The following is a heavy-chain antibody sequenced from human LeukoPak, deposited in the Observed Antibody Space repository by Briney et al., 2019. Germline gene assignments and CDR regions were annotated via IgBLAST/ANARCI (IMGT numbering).Heavy chain of an antibody. CDR2: IDPSDSYT. CDR3: ARHHCSGGSCYSAVGFDP. CDR1: GYSFTSYW. D-gene: IGHD2-15*01. Sequence: GESLKISSKGSGYSFTSYWISWVRQMPGKGLEWMGRIDPSDSYTNYSPSFQGHVTISADKSISTAYLQWSSLKASDTAMYYCARHHCSGGSCYSAVGFDPWGQGTLVTVSS. J-gene: IGHJ5*02. V-gene: IGHV5-10-1*01.